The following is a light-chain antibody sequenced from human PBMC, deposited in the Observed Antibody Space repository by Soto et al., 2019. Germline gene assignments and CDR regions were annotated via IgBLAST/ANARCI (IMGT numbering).Light chain of an antibody. Sequence: EIVLTQSPATLSLSPGERATLSCRASQSISNYLAWYQQTPGQAPRLLIYDAFNRATGIPARFSGSGSGTDFTLTISSLEPEDFAVYYRQQRGNWPLYTFGQGTRLEIK. J-gene: IGKJ2*01. V-gene: IGKV3-11*01. CDR2: DAF. CDR3: QQRGNWPLYT. CDR1: QSISNY.